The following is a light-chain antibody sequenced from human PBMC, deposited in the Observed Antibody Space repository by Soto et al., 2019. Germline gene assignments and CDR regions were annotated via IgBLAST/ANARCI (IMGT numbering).Light chain of an antibody. CDR2: AAS. Sequence: EIVLTQSPDTLSLSPGERATLFCRASQTLSINSLAWYQQKPGQAPRLPIYAASTRDTGIPDRFNGSGSGTDFALTINRLEPEDFAVYYCQQYDGAPLTFGPGTQVDIK. CDR1: QTLSINS. V-gene: IGKV3-20*01. J-gene: IGKJ3*01. CDR3: QQYDGAPLT.